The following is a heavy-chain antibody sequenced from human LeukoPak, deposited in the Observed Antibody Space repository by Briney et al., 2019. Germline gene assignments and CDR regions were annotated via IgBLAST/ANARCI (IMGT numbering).Heavy chain of an antibody. D-gene: IGHD2-2*01. CDR3: ARPTKNCSSTSCSTPHFDY. Sequence: SETLSLTCAVYGGSFSGYYWSWIRQPPGKGLEWIGEINHSGSTNYNPSLKSRVTISVDTSKNQFSLKLSSVTAADTAVYYCARPTKNCSSTSCSTPHFDYWGQGTLVTVSS. J-gene: IGHJ4*02. CDR2: INHSGST. CDR1: GGSFSGYY. V-gene: IGHV4-34*01.